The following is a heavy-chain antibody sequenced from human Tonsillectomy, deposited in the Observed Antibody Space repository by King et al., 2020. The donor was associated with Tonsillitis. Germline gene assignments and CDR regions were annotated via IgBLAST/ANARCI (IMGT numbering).Heavy chain of an antibody. Sequence: VQLVESGGGLVQPGGSLRLSCAASGFTVSSNYMSWVRRAPGKGLEWVSVINSDAGTYYEDSVKGRFTISRHNSKNKLYLQMSSLRTEDTAMYYCAMISISSSPYYYYAMGVWGQGTKVTVSS. CDR3: AMISISSSPYYYYAMGV. J-gene: IGHJ6*02. V-gene: IGHV3-53*04. CDR1: GFTVSSNY. D-gene: IGHD6-6*01. CDR2: INSDAGT.